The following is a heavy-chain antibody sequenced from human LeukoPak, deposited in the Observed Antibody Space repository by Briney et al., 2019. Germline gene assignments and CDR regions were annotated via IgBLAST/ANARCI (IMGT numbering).Heavy chain of an antibody. D-gene: IGHD6-13*01. Sequence: SETLSLTCTVSGGSIRSYYWSWIRQPAGKGLEWIGRIYTTVSTNYNPSTNYNPSLKSRVSMSVDMSKNQFSLKLSSVTAADTAVYYCARTPGIAAFDYWGQGTLVTVSS. V-gene: IGHV4-59*12. CDR2: IYTTVSTNYNPST. J-gene: IGHJ4*02. CDR3: ARTPGIAAFDY. CDR1: GGSIRSYY.